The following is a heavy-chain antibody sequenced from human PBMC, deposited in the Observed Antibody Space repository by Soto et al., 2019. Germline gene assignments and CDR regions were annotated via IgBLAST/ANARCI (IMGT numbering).Heavy chain of an antibody. Sequence: SETLSLTCTVPGGSISSSSYYWGWIRQPPGKGLEWIWIIYYSGSTNYNPSLKSRVTISVDTSKNQFSLKLNSVTAADTAVYYCARDGSERPATYWGQGILVTVSS. CDR2: IYYSGST. V-gene: IGHV4-39*07. D-gene: IGHD3-10*01. J-gene: IGHJ4*02. CDR3: ARDGSERPATY. CDR1: GGSISSSSYY.